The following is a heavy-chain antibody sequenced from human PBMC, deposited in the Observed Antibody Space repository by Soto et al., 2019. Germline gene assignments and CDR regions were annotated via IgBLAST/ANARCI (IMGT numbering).Heavy chain of an antibody. Sequence: GGSLRLSCAGSGFTFSNVEMTWVRQAPGKGLEWISYITRNSRTIYYADSVKGRFTISRDNAENSLYLQLNSLRAEDTAVYYCAKEATNINNFDYWGQGTLVTVSS. CDR2: ITRNSRTI. CDR3: AKEATNINNFDY. V-gene: IGHV3-48*03. D-gene: IGHD1-26*01. J-gene: IGHJ4*02. CDR1: GFTFSNVE.